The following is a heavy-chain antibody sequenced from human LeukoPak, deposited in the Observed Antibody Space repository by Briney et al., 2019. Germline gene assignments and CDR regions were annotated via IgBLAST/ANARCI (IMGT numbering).Heavy chain of an antibody. CDR3: ARAYSRAVAYYFDY. Sequence: PGGSLRLSCAASGFTVSSNYMSWVRQAPGKGLEWVSVIYSGGSTYYADSVKGRFTISRDNSKNTLYLQMISLRAEDTAVYYCARAYSRAVAYYFDYWGQGTLVTVSS. D-gene: IGHD6-19*01. J-gene: IGHJ4*02. CDR2: IYSGGST. V-gene: IGHV3-53*01. CDR1: GFTVSSNY.